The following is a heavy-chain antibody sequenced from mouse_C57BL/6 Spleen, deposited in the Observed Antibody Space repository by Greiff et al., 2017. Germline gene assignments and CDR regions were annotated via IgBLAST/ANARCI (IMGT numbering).Heavy chain of an antibody. V-gene: IGHV1-4*01. CDR3: ASPITTVVDYYAMDY. J-gene: IGHJ4*01. CDR2: INPSRGYT. CDR1: GYTFTSYT. Sequence: VQLQQSGAELARPGASVKMSCKASGYTFTSYTMHWVKQRPGQGLEWIGYINPSRGYTKYNQKFKDKATLTADQSSSTAYMQLSSLTSEDSAVYYCASPITTVVDYYAMDYWGQGTSVTVSS. D-gene: IGHD1-1*01.